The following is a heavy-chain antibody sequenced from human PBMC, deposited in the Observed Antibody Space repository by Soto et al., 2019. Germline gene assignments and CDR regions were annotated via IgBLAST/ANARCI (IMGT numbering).Heavy chain of an antibody. CDR1: GYSFIDYF. J-gene: IGHJ4*02. D-gene: IGHD2-8*01. V-gene: IGHV1-2*02. CDR3: ERDMRRGMRVEQPDY. Sequence: QVQLVQSGAEVKKPGASMKVSCKASGYSFIDYFMHWVRQAPGQGLQWVGSIHPNSGITKFSPEFLGRVTMTRDTSLNTAYLDRDGLAADDTDNCLCERDMRRGMRVEQPDYWGQGTLLTVSS. CDR2: IHPNSGIT.